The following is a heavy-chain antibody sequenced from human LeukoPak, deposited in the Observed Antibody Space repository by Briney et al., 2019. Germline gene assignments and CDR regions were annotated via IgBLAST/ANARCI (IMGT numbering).Heavy chain of an antibody. J-gene: IGHJ4*02. CDR1: GASISPYY. Sequence: PSETLSLTCTVSGASISPYYWSWIRQPPGKGLEWIGNIYYSGSTNYNPSLKSRVTTSVDTSKNQFSLKVSSVTAVDTAMYYCARVGSSHGILTYWGQGTLVTVSS. CDR2: IYYSGST. D-gene: IGHD1-14*01. CDR3: ARVGSSHGILTY. V-gene: IGHV4-59*01.